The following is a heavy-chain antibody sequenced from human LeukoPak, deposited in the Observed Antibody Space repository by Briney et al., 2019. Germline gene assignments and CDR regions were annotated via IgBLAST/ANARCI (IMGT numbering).Heavy chain of an antibody. D-gene: IGHD2-2*01. Sequence: ASVKVSCKASGGTFSSYAISWVRQAPGQGLEWMGGIIPIFGTANHAQKFQGRVTITADESTSTAYMELSSLRSEDTAVYYCARVSPAPYYFDYWGQGTLVTVSS. CDR3: ARVSPAPYYFDY. J-gene: IGHJ4*02. CDR2: IIPIFGTA. V-gene: IGHV1-69*13. CDR1: GGTFSSYA.